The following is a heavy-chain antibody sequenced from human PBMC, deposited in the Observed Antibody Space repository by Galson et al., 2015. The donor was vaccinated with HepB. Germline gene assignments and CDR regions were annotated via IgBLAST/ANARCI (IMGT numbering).Heavy chain of an antibody. CDR2: ISSTTSTI. CDR1: GFTFRTYS. J-gene: IGHJ2*01. D-gene: IGHD6-19*01. Sequence: SLRLSCAASGFTFRTYSMNWVRQAPGKGPEWVSYISSTTSTILYADSVKGRFTISRDNARNSLFLQMNNLRAEDTAVYYCARDRAPYTTGWYEGDWYFDLWGRGTLVTVSS. V-gene: IGHV3-48*01. CDR3: ARDRAPYTTGWYEGDWYFDL.